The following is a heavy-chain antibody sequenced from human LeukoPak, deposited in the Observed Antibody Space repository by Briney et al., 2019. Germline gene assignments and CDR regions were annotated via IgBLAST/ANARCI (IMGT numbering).Heavy chain of an antibody. CDR1: GFTFSSYS. V-gene: IGHV3-21*01. Sequence: GGSLRLSCAASGFTFSSYSMNWVRQAPGKGLEWVSSISSSSSYTYYADSVKGRFTISRDNAKNSLYLQMNSLRAEDTAVYYCARDTGGFDPWGQGTLVTVSS. CDR2: ISSSSSYT. CDR3: ARDTGGFDP. J-gene: IGHJ5*02. D-gene: IGHD4-11*01.